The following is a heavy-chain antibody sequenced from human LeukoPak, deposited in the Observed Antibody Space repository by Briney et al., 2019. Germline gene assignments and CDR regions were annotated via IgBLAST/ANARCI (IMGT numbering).Heavy chain of an antibody. Sequence: GESLKISCEGSGYSFTSYWISWVRQMPGKGLEWMGRIDPSDSYTNYSPSFQGHVTISADKSISTAYLQWSSLKASDTAMYYCARHNGRWLQPIGYWGQGTLVTVSS. V-gene: IGHV5-10-1*01. CDR2: IDPSDSYT. CDR3: ARHNGRWLQPIGY. J-gene: IGHJ4*02. CDR1: GYSFTSYW. D-gene: IGHD5-24*01.